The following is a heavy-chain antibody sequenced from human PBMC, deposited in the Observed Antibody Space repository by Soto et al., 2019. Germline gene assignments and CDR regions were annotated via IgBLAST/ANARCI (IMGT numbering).Heavy chain of an antibody. V-gene: IGHV2-5*02. CDR3: AHFGGNDFDY. Sequence: QITLEESGPTLVKPTQTLTLTCTFSGFSLSTSGVAVGWIRQPPGKALEWLALIYWDDDKRFSPSLKRRLTITKDTYRNQVVLTMTNMDPVDTATYYCAHFGGNDFDYWGQGTLVTVSS. CDR1: GFSLSTSGVA. J-gene: IGHJ4*02. CDR2: IYWDDDK. D-gene: IGHD2-15*01.